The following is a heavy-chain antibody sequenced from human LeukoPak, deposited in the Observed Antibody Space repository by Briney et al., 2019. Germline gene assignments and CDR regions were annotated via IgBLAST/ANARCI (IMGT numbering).Heavy chain of an antibody. D-gene: IGHD3-10*01. CDR2: INPSGGST. J-gene: IGHJ4*02. V-gene: IGHV1-46*01. CDR3: ARDDAGYYGSGSYYIQY. Sequence: ASVKVSCKASGYTFTSYYMHWVRQAPGQGLEWMGIINPSGGSTSYAQKFQGRVTMTRYTSTSTVYMELSSLRSEDTAVYYCARDDAGYYGSGSYYIQYWGQGTLVTVPS. CDR1: GYTFTSYY.